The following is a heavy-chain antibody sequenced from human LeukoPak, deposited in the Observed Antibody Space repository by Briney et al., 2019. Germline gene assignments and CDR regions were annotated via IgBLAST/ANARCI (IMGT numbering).Heavy chain of an antibody. CDR3: ARQAYDSSGYHGY. D-gene: IGHD3-22*01. J-gene: IGHJ4*02. Sequence: PSETLSLTCAVSGYSISSGYYWGWIRQPPGKGLEWIGGIYHSGSTYYNPSLKSRVTISVDTSKNQFSLKLSSVTAADTAVYYCARQAYDSSGYHGYWGQGTLVTVSS. V-gene: IGHV4-38-2*01. CDR1: GYSISSGYY. CDR2: IYHSGST.